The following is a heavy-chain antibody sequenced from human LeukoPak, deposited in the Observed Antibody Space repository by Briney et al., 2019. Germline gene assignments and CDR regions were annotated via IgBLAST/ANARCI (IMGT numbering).Heavy chain of an antibody. CDR1: GGSFSGYY. V-gene: IGHV4-34*01. CDR3: GRLRPTVVRGVISPSYSDTSGPVGR. Sequence: SASLSLTCSVSGGSFSGYYWTWIRQPPGKGLEWIGEMDHSGRTTYNPSLKSRVTISSDSSKNQVSLQLTSIQVADTATYYCGRLRPTVVRGVISPSYSDTSGPVGRWGPGTLVTVSS. J-gene: IGHJ4*01. D-gene: IGHD3-10*01. CDR2: MDHSGRT.